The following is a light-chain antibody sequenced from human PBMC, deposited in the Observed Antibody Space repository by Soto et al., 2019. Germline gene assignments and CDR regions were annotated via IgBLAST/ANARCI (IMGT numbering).Light chain of an antibody. CDR2: DTS. CDR3: QQYNSWRSIT. V-gene: IGKV3-15*01. J-gene: IGKJ5*01. CDR1: QSIRNN. Sequence: EIVMTQSPATLSLSPGDRATLSCWASQSIRNNLAWYQHRPGQAPRLLIYDTSTRAAGIPARFSGSGSGTDFTLTISSLQSEDFAVYYCQQYNSWRSITFGQGTRLEIK.